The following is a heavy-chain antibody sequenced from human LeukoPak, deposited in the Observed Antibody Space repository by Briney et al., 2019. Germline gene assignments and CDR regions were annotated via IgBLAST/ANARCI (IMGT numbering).Heavy chain of an antibody. J-gene: IGHJ5*02. Sequence: PSETLSLTCTVSGGSISSYYWSWIRQPAGKGLEWVGRIYTSGSTNYNPSLKSRVTMSVDTSKNQFSLKLSSVTAADTAVYYCARDYYGSGSYDWFDPWGQGTLVTVSS. D-gene: IGHD3-10*01. CDR2: IYTSGST. CDR1: GGSISSYY. V-gene: IGHV4-4*07. CDR3: ARDYYGSGSYDWFDP.